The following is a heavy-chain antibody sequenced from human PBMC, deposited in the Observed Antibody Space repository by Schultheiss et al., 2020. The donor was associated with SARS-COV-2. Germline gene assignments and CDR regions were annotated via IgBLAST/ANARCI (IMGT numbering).Heavy chain of an antibody. D-gene: IGHD4-23*01. CDR3: TREGDYGGFFLVDY. Sequence: GGSLRLSCAASGFTFSSYGMHWVRQAPGKGLEWVAVIWYDGSNKYYADSVKGRFTISRDNSKNTLYLQMNSLRAEDTAVYYCTREGDYGGFFLVDYWGQGTLVTVSS. V-gene: IGHV3-33*01. J-gene: IGHJ4*02. CDR1: GFTFSSYG. CDR2: IWYDGSNK.